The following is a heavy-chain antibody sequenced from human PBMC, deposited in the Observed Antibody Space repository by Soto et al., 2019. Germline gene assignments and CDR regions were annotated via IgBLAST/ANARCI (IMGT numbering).Heavy chain of an antibody. J-gene: IGHJ6*02. CDR1: GFTFNTYW. CDR3: VRGFKNYYAMDV. CDR2: LNSDGSSK. V-gene: IGHV3-74*01. Sequence: EVQLEESGGGLVQPGGSLRLSCAASGFTFNTYWMHWVRQAPGRGLVWVSRLNSDGSSKYYGDSMKGRFTISRDNADNTVYLQMNSLRDEDTAVYFCVRGFKNYYAMDVWGQGTTVTVSS.